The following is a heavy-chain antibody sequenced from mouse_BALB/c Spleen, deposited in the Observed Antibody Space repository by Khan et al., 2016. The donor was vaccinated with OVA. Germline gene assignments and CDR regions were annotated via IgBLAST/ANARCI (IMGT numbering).Heavy chain of an antibody. Sequence: DLVKPGASVKLSCKASGYTFTSYWINWIKQRPGQGLEWIGRIGPGSSNTYYNEMFKGKATLTVDTSSSTAYIQLSSLSSEDSAVYFCARENYCGRRCYAIDYWGQGTSVTVSS. CDR3: ARENYCGRRCYAIDY. V-gene: IGHV1S41*01. D-gene: IGHD1-1*01. CDR1: GYTFTSYW. J-gene: IGHJ4*01. CDR2: IGPGSSNT.